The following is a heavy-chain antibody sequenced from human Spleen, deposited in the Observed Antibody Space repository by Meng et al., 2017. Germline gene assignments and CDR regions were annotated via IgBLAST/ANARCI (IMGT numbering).Heavy chain of an antibody. Sequence: QVWLAVSVSRLGKHSHPSSLPLSACCCSISSGDYYWSWIRQPPGKGLEWIGYIYNSGSTYYNPSLKSRVTISVDTSKNQFSLKLRFVTAADTAVYYCAREGRSHQVGVSIYWGQGNLVTVSS. CDR2: IYNSGST. D-gene: IGHD2-21*01. J-gene: IGHJ4*02. CDR1: CCSISSGDYY. CDR3: AREGRSHQVGVSIY. V-gene: IGHV4-30-4*01.